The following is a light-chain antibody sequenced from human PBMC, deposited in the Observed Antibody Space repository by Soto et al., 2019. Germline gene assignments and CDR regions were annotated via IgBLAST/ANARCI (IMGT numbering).Light chain of an antibody. CDR3: QVWDSSTDHYV. J-gene: IGLJ1*01. CDR2: DDS. V-gene: IGLV3-21*02. CDR1: NVGSKR. Sequence: SYELTQPPSVSVAPGQTARITCGGNNVGSKRVNWYQQKPGQAPVLVVYDDSDRPSGIPERFSGSDSGNPATLTISRVEAGDEADYYCQVWDSSTDHYVFGTGTKVTVL.